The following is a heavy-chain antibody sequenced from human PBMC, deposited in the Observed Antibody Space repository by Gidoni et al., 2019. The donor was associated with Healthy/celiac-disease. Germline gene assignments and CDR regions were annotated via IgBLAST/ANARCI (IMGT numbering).Heavy chain of an antibody. D-gene: IGHD3-22*01. V-gene: IGHV3-23*01. CDR2: IIGSGGST. CDR1: GFTFSSYA. J-gene: IGHJ4*02. CDR3: AKSVHQWLLLHGFDY. Sequence: EVQLLASGGGLVQPGGSLRLSCAASGFTFSSYAMSWVRQAPGKGLGWVSAIIGSGGSTYYADSVKGRFTISRDNSKNTLYLQMNSLRAEDTAVYYCAKSVHQWLLLHGFDYWGQGTLVTVSS.